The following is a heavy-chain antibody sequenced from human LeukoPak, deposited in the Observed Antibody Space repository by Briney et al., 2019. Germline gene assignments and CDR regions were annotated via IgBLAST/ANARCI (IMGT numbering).Heavy chain of an antibody. CDR2: ISAYNGNT. V-gene: IGHV1-18*01. CDR1: GYTFTIYG. J-gene: IGHJ4*02. CDR3: ARERLDDYGDYVDY. Sequence: ASVKVSCKASGYTFTIYGISWVRQAPGQGLEWMGWISAYNGNTNYAQKLQGRVTMTTDTSTSTAYMELRSLRSDDTAVYYCARERLDDYGDYVDYWGQGTLVTVSS. D-gene: IGHD4-17*01.